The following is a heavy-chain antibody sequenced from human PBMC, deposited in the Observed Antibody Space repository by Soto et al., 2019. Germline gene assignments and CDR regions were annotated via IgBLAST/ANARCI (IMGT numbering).Heavy chain of an antibody. Sequence: PGGYLRLSCTASGFTFGDYAMSWFRQAPGKGLERVGFIKSKDYGGTTEYAASVKGRFTISRDDSKSNAYLQMNSLETEDKAVYYCSRVDVPPVTSFDYWGHGTLVTVSS. CDR1: GFTFGDYA. CDR3: SRVDVPPVTSFDY. J-gene: IGHJ4*01. D-gene: IGHD4-17*01. V-gene: IGHV3-49*03. CDR2: IKSKDYGGTT.